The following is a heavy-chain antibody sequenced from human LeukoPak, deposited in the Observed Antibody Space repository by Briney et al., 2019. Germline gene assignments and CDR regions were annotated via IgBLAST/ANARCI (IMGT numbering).Heavy chain of an antibody. J-gene: IGHJ3*02. D-gene: IGHD3-16*01. CDR2: ISPYNGNT. CDR3: ARDFWGSVVENIKARGDI. V-gene: IGHV1-18*04. Sequence: ASVKVSCKASGYTFTNYYIHWVRQAPGQGLEWMGWISPYNGNTLSAEKVQDRLTMTTDTSTTTAYMELRSLRSDDTAVYYCARDFWGSVVENIKARGDIWGQGTMVTVSS. CDR1: GYTFTNYY.